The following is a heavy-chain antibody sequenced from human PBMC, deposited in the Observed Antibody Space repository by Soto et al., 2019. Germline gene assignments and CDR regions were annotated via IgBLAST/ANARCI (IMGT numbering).Heavy chain of an antibody. CDR1: GFTFNSYW. CDR2: INSDGSST. J-gene: IGHJ4*02. Sequence: GGSLRLSCAATGFTFNSYWMHWVRQVPGKGLVWVSRINSDGSSTRYADSVKGRFTISRDNAKNTLYLHMNSLRAEDTAVYYCARDEFTYYDSLTGFYTASCFERWGQGTLVTVSS. V-gene: IGHV3-74*01. D-gene: IGHD3-9*01. CDR3: ARDEFTYYDSLTGFYTASCFER.